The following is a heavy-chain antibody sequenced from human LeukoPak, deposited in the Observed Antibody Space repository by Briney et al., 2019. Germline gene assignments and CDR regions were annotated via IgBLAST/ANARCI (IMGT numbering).Heavy chain of an antibody. D-gene: IGHD4-23*01. J-gene: IGHJ4*02. CDR1: GFTLNSYA. CDR2: ISGTGGSV. Sequence: GGSLRLSCAASGFTLNSYAMNWVRQAPGKGLEWVSSISGTGGSVYYAVSVKGRFTISRDHSKNILYLQMNSLRADDTAVYYCARDAPGNSHTLDYWGQGTLVTVSS. V-gene: IGHV3-23*01. CDR3: ARDAPGNSHTLDY.